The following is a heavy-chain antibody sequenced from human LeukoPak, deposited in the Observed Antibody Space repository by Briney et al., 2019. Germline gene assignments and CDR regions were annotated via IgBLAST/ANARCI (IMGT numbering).Heavy chain of an antibody. V-gene: IGHV4-61*01. Sequence: SETLSLTCTVPGGSVSSGSYYWSWIRQPPGKGLEWIGYIYYSGSTNYNPSLKSRVTISVDTSKNQFSLKLSSVTAADTAVYYCARVRSIAAAGTGEYFDYWGQGTLVTVSS. J-gene: IGHJ4*02. CDR1: GGSVSSGSYY. CDR2: IYYSGST. D-gene: IGHD6-13*01. CDR3: ARVRSIAAAGTGEYFDY.